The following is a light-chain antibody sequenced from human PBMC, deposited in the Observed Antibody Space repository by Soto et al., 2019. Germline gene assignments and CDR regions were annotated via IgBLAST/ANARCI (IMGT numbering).Light chain of an antibody. CDR2: EXS. CDR3: TSYTIKTTYV. J-gene: IGLJ1*01. Sequence: QSMRTRPAYVSGSLGHSMTISCTGTSLDVGGYNYVSWYHHHPVKAPRFLIFEXSIRTSGVSNRFSGSKSGNTASLTISGLQAEDEADYYCTSYTIKTTYVFGTGTKVTVL. V-gene: IGLV2-14*01. CDR1: SLDVGGYNY.